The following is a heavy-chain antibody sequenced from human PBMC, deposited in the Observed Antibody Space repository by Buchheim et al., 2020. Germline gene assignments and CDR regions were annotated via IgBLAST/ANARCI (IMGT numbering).Heavy chain of an antibody. J-gene: IGHJ6*02. CDR3: ARDLITIFGVARGYYGMDV. D-gene: IGHD3-3*01. Sequence: VQLVESGGGLVKPGGSLRLSCAASGFTFSDYYMSWIRQAPGKGLEWVSYISSSSSYTNYADSVKGRFTISRDNAKNSLYLQMNSLRAEDTAVYYCARDLITIFGVARGYYGMDVWGQGTT. V-gene: IGHV3-11*06. CDR1: GFTFSDYY. CDR2: ISSSSSYT.